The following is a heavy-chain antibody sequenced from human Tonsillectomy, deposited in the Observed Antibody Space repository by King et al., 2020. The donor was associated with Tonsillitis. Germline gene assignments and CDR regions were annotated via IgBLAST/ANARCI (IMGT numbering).Heavy chain of an antibody. J-gene: IGHJ4*02. Sequence: VQLVESGGGLVQPGGSLRLSCAASGFTFSSYAMSWVRQAPGKGLEWVSGISGSGGSPYYADSVQGRFTISSDNSKNTLYLQMNSLRAEDTAVYYCAKGSSGWYGIDYWGQGTLVTVSS. D-gene: IGHD6-19*01. CDR2: ISGSGGSP. CDR1: GFTFSSYA. CDR3: AKGSSGWYGIDY. V-gene: IGHV3-23*04.